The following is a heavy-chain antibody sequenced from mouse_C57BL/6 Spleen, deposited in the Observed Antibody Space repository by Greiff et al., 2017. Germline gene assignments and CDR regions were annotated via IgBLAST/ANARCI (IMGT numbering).Heavy chain of an antibody. CDR3: ARGDSKFDY. J-gene: IGHJ2*01. CDR2: IDPSNGCT. CDR1: GYTFTSYW. D-gene: IGHD2-5*01. V-gene: IGHV1-59*01. Sequence: QVQLQQPGAELVKPGASVKLSCKASGYTFTSYWMHWVKQRPGQGLEWIGVIDPSNGCTTYNQQFKGKATLTVDTSSSTAYMQLSSLTSEDSAVYDCARGDSKFDYWGKGTTVTVSS.